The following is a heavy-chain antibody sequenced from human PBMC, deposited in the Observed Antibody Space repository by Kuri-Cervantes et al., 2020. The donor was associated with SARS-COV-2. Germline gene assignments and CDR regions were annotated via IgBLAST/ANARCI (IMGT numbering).Heavy chain of an antibody. CDR2: IYTSGST. J-gene: IGHJ4*02. CDR3: ASPDFWSGHYYFDY. Sequence: SETLSLTCTVSGGSISSGSYYWSWIRQPAGKGLEWIGYIYTSGSTNYNPSLKSRVTISVDTSKNQFSLKLSSVTAADTAVYYCASPDFWSGHYYFDYWGQGTLVTVSS. CDR1: GGSISSGSYY. D-gene: IGHD3-3*01. V-gene: IGHV4-61*09.